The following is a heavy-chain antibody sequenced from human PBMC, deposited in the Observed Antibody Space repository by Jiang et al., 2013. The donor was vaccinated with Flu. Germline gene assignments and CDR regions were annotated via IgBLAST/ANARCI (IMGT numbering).Heavy chain of an antibody. V-gene: IGHV3-23*01. D-gene: IGHD6-13*01. J-gene: IGHJ6*02. CDR2: NGGSGTAA. CDR3: AKIVDDSSSWPYYHGMDV. Sequence: QLLESGGGLVQPGGSLTLSCATSGFIFSNYAMSWVRQAPGKGLEWVAANGGSGTAAYYRESVEGRFTVSRDLYKNTLYLQMSGLRAEDTAVYYCAKIVDDSSSWPYYHGMDVWGQGTTVTVSS. CDR1: GFIFSNYA.